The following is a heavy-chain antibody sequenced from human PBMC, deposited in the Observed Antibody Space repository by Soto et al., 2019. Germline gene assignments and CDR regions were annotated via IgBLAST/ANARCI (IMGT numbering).Heavy chain of an antibody. CDR2: INAGSGKT. J-gene: IGHJ5*02. Sequence: QAHIVQSGAEARRPGASVNVSCRTSGFTFDLYTIHRLRQAPGQRPEWMAYINAGSGKTRYSQRFQGRVTITRDTSASTVYLGVSGLTSEDTAIYYCARGYDNNGYHYSFDPWGQGTLVTVSS. CDR1: GFTFDLYT. D-gene: IGHD3-22*01. V-gene: IGHV1-3*01. CDR3: ARGYDNNGYHYSFDP.